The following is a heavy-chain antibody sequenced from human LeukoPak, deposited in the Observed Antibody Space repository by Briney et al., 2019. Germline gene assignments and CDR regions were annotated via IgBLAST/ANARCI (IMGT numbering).Heavy chain of an antibody. V-gene: IGHV4-59*08. CDR2: IYYTGST. D-gene: IGHD3-22*01. Sequence: SETLSLTCTVSGGSISSYYWSWIRQPPGKGLEWIGSIYYTGSTNYNPSLKSRVTISVDTSKNQFSLKLSSVTAADTAVYYCARGTYYYDSSGWTLGGFDYWGQGTLVTVSS. CDR3: ARGTYYYDSSGWTLGGFDY. CDR1: GGSISSYY. J-gene: IGHJ4*02.